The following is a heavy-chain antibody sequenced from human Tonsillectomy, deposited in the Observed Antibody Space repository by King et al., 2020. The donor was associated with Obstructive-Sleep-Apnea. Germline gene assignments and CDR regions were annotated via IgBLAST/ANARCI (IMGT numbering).Heavy chain of an antibody. J-gene: IGHJ4*02. CDR3: ARDHYYDVLTGYYLPLPPDY. CDR2: IKQDESEK. V-gene: IGHV3-7*01. Sequence: EVQLVESGGGLVQPGGSLRLSCAASGFTFSSYWMSWVRQAPGKGLEWVANIKQDESEKYYVDSVKGRFTISRDNAKNSLYLQMNSLRAEDTAVYYCARDHYYDVLTGYYLPLPPDYWGQGTLVTVSS. CDR1: GFTFSSYW. D-gene: IGHD3-9*01.